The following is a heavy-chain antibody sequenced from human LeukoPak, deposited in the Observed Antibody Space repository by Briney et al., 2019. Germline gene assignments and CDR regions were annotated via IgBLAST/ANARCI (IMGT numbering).Heavy chain of an antibody. D-gene: IGHD3-10*01. V-gene: IGHV4-34*01. CDR3: ARGLYRTTMVRGVIISRYYYYMDV. J-gene: IGHJ6*03. CDR1: GGSFSGYY. Sequence: SETLSLTCAVYGGSFSGYYWSWIRQPPGKGLEWIGEINHSGSTNYNPSLKSRVTISVGMSKNQFSLKLSSVTAADTAVYYCARGLYRTTMVRGVIISRYYYYMDVWGKGTTVTVSS. CDR2: INHSGST.